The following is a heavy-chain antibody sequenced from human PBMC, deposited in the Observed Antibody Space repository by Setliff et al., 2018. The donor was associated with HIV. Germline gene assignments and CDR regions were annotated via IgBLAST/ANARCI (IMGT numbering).Heavy chain of an antibody. J-gene: IGHJ4*02. V-gene: IGHV3-30*04. CDR1: GFTFTTYP. D-gene: IGHD6-19*01. CDR3: AREGGSSGSAGYFDY. Sequence: GGSLRLSCTASGFTFTTYPMHWVRQAPGKGLEWVAVISSDGSGQAYADSVKGRFTFSRDNSKNTLFLQMNSLRGDDTGIYYCAREGGSSGSAGYFDYWGQGTLVTVSS. CDR2: ISSDGSGQ.